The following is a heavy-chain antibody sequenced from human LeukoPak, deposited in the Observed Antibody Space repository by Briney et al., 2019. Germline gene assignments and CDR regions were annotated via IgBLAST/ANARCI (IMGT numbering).Heavy chain of an antibody. D-gene: IGHD1-14*01. J-gene: IGHJ6*03. CDR2: IYHSGST. CDR3: ARGTPLYYYYMDV. CDR1: GYSISSGYY. Sequence: SETLSLTCTVSGYSISSGYYWGWIRQPPGKGLERIGSIYHSGSTYYNPSLKSRVTISVDTSKNQFSLKLSSVTAADTAVYYCARGTPLYYYYMDVWGKGTTVTVSS. V-gene: IGHV4-38-2*02.